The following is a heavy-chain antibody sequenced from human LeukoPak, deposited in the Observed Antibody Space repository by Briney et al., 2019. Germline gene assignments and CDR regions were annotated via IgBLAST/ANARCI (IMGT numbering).Heavy chain of an antibody. D-gene: IGHD3-3*01. CDR3: ARTNPGLYDFWSGYYRGQGDYGMDV. J-gene: IGHJ6*02. Sequence: SVKVSCKASGGTFSSYAISWVRQAPGQGLEWMGGIIPILGTANYAQKFQGRVTITADESTSTAYMELSSLRSEDTAVYYCARTNPGLYDFWSGYYRGQGDYGMDVWGQGTTVTVSS. CDR1: GGTFSSYA. CDR2: IIPILGTA. V-gene: IGHV1-69*13.